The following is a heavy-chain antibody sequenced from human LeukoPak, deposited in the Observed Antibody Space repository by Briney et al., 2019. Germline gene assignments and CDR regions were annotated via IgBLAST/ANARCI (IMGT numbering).Heavy chain of an antibody. CDR2: ISSNGGST. J-gene: IGHJ3*02. V-gene: IGHV3-64*01. CDR1: GFTFSSYA. Sequence: GGSLRLSCAASGFTFSSYAMHWVRQAPGKGLEYVSAISSNGGSTYYANSVKGRFTISRDNSKNTLYLQMGSLRAEDMAVYYCAVIVGATFGFAQDAFDIWGQGTMVTVSS. D-gene: IGHD1-26*01. CDR3: AVIVGATFGFAQDAFDI.